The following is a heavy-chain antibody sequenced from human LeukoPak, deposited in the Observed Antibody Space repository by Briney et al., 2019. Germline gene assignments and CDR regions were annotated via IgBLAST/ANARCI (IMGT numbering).Heavy chain of an antibody. J-gene: IGHJ6*02. CDR1: RFTFSSYA. CDR2: ISHDGSNK. V-gene: IGHV3-30*14. Sequence: GGSLRLSCAASRFTFSSYAIHWVRQAPGKGLEWVAVISHDGSNKNYADSVKGRLTISRDNSKNTLYLQMNSLRAEDTAVYYCARVRSSSWYVTLYYYGMDVWGQRTTVTVSS. CDR3: ARVRSSSWYVTLYYYGMDV. D-gene: IGHD6-13*01.